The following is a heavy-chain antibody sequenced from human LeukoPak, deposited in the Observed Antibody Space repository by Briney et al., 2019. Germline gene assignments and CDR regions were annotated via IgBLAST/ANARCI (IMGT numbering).Heavy chain of an antibody. CDR2: ITGNGGST. CDR3: AKVPSSGWYPDY. V-gene: IGHV3-23*01. CDR1: GFTFSSYA. D-gene: IGHD6-19*01. J-gene: IGHJ4*02. Sequence: GRSLRLSCAASGFTFSSYAMSWVRQAPGKGLEWVSAITGNGGSTYHADSVKGRFTISRDNSKNTLYLQMNSLRAEDTAVYYCAKVPSSGWYPDYWGQGTLVTVSS.